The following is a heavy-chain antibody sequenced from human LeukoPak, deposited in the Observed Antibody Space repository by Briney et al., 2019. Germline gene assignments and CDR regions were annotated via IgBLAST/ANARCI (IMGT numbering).Heavy chain of an antibody. CDR2: IKSDGSST. Sequence: PGGSLRLSCAASGFTFSSYWMHWVRQAPGKGLVWVSRIKSDGSSTCYADSVKGRFTISRDNAKNTLYLQMNSLRAEDTAVYYCARNLYCSSTSCPLGYWGQGTLVTVSS. D-gene: IGHD2-2*01. CDR3: ARNLYCSSTSCPLGY. V-gene: IGHV3-74*01. J-gene: IGHJ4*02. CDR1: GFTFSSYW.